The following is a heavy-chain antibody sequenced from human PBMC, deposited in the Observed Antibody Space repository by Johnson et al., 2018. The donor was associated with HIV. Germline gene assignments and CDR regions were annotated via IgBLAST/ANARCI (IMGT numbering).Heavy chain of an antibody. CDR1: GFTVSSNY. CDR2: IYSGGST. J-gene: IGHJ3*02. CDR3: AGGSGFDAFDI. Sequence: VKLVETGGGLIQPGGSLRLSCAASGFTVSSNYMTWVRQAPGKGLEWVSVIYSGGSTYYADSVKGRFTISRDNAKNSLYLQMNSLRAEDTAVYYCAGGSGFDAFDIWGQGTMVTVSS. V-gene: IGHV3-53*02. D-gene: IGHD6-19*01.